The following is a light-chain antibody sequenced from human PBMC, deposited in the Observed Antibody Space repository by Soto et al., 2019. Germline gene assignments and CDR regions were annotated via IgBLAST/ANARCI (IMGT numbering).Light chain of an antibody. CDR3: QQSYSTPTT. CDR2: ATS. CDR1: QSISSY. J-gene: IGKJ5*01. Sequence: IQVTQSPSSLSASVGDRVTITCRASQSISSYLNWYQQKPGEAPKLLIYATSTLPSGVPSRFSGSGSGTDFTLTITSLQPEDFAPYYCQQSYSTPTTFGQGTRLEIK. V-gene: IGKV1-39*01.